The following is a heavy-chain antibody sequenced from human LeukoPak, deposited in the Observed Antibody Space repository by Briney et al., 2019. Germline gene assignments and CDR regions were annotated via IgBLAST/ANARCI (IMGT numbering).Heavy chain of an antibody. CDR3: ARDYIAVAFDY. V-gene: IGHV4-34*01. J-gene: IGHJ4*02. D-gene: IGHD6-19*01. CDR1: GGSFSGYY. Sequence: PSETLSLTCAVYGGSFSGYYWSWIRQPPGKGLEWIGSIYYSGSTYYNPSLKSRVTISVDTSKNQFSLKLSSVTAADTAVYYCARDYIAVAFDYWGQGTLVTVSS. CDR2: IYYSGST.